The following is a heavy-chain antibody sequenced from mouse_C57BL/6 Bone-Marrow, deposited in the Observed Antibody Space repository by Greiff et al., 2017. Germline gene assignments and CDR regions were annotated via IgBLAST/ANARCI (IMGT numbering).Heavy chain of an antibody. Sequence: VQLQQSGAELVRPGASVKLSCTASGFNIQDDYMHWVKQRPEQGLEWIGWIDPENGDTEYASKFQGKATITADTSSNTAYLQLSSLTSEDTAVYYCTSLIYYDYGLFAYWGQGTLVTVSA. D-gene: IGHD2-4*01. CDR2: IDPENGDT. CDR1: GFNIQDDY. CDR3: TSLIYYDYGLFAY. V-gene: IGHV14-4*01. J-gene: IGHJ3*01.